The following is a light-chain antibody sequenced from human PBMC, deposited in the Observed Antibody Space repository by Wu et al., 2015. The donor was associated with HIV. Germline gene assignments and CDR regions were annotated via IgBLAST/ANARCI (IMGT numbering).Light chain of an antibody. CDR2: DAS. CDR3: HQYGSSTWT. V-gene: IGKV3-20*01. J-gene: IGKJ1*01. Sequence: IVLTQSPGTLSLSPGERATLSCRASQSVGSTDLAWYQQKPGQAPRLLIYDASTRATGIPDRFRGSGSGTDFTLIISRLEPEDFAVYFCHQYGSSTWTFGQGTKV. CDR1: QSVGSTD.